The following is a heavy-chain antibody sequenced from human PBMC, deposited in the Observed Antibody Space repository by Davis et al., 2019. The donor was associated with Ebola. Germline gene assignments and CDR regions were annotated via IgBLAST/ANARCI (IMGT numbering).Heavy chain of an antibody. V-gene: IGHV3-74*01. CDR3: ARGATVVKALDY. D-gene: IGHD4-23*01. CDR2: INSDGSST. CDR1: GFTFSSYW. J-gene: IGHJ4*02. Sequence: HTSGSLSLSCAASGFTFSSYWMPWVCQAPGKGLVWVSRINSDGSSTSYADSVKGRFTISRDNAKNTLYLQMNSRRAEDTAVYYCARGATVVKALDYWGQGTLVTVSS.